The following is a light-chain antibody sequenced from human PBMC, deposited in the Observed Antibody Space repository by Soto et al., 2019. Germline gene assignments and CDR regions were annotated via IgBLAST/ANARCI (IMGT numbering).Light chain of an antibody. CDR2: EVT. CDR3: SSYAGSTFYV. J-gene: IGLJ1*01. Sequence: QSVLTQPPSASGSPGQSVTISCTGTSSDVGRYNFVSWYQQHPGKAPKLLIYEVTQRPSGVPDRFSGSKSGNTASLTVSGLQAEDEADYYCSSYAGSTFYVFGTGTKVTVL. CDR1: SSDVGRYNF. V-gene: IGLV2-8*01.